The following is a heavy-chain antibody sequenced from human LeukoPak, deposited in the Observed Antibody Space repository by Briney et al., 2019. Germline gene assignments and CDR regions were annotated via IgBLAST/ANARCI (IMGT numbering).Heavy chain of an antibody. J-gene: IGHJ4*02. D-gene: IGHD3-3*01. V-gene: IGHV1-18*01. CDR1: GYTFTSYG. Sequence: ASVKVSCKASGYTFTSYGISWVRQAPGQGLEWMGWISAYNGNTNYAQKLQGRVTITTDTSTSTAYMELRSLRSDDTAVYYCARVPGYDFWSGYSSYWGQGTLVTVSS. CDR2: ISAYNGNT. CDR3: ARVPGYDFWSGYSSY.